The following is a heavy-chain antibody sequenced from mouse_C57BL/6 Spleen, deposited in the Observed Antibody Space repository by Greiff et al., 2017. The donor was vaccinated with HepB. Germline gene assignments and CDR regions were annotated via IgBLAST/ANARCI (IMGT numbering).Heavy chain of an antibody. CDR1: GYAFTNYL. J-gene: IGHJ3*01. V-gene: IGHV1-54*01. Sequence: QVQLKQSGAELVRPGTSVKVSCKASGYAFTNYLIEWVKQRPGPGLEWIGVINPGSGGTNYNEKFKGKATLTADKSSSTAYMQLSSLTSEDSAVYFCARTGSGPWFAYWGQGTLVTVSA. CDR3: ARTGSGPWFAY. CDR2: INPGSGGT.